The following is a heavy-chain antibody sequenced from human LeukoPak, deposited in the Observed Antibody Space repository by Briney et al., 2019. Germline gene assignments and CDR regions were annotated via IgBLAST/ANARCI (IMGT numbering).Heavy chain of an antibody. V-gene: IGHV1-69*02. CDR3: ASEWDSSGWYEGY. J-gene: IGHJ4*02. CDR2: IIPILGIA. CDR1: GGTFSSYT. Sequence: SVKVSCKASGGTFSSYTISWVRQAPGQGVEWMGRIIPILGIANYAQKFQGRVTITADKSTSTAYMELSSLRSEDTAVYYCASEWDSSGWYEGYWGQGTLVTVSS. D-gene: IGHD6-19*01.